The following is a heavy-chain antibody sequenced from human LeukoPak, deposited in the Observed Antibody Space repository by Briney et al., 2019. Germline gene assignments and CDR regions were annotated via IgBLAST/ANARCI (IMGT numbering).Heavy chain of an antibody. CDR2: FRGSDGAT. V-gene: IGHV3-23*01. Sequence: QPGGSLRLSCAPSGFTFSSNAMTWVRQAPGKGLEWVSAFRGSDGATYYADSVKGRFTISGDNSKNTLYLQMNSLRAEDTAVYYCAKLTINNGWYEDYWGQGTLVTVSS. CDR3: AKLTINNGWYEDY. J-gene: IGHJ4*02. CDR1: GFTFSSNA. D-gene: IGHD6-19*01.